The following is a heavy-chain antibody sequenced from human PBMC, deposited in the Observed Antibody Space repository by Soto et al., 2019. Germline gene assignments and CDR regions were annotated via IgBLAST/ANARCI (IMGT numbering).Heavy chain of an antibody. D-gene: IGHD3-22*01. CDR2: ISGSGGST. CDR3: AKDRSQIVGLDYFDY. V-gene: IGHV3-23*01. J-gene: IGHJ4*02. CDR1: GFTFSSYA. Sequence: HPGGSLRLSCAASGFTFSSYAMSWVRQAPGKGLEWVSAISGSGGSTYYADSVKGRFTISRDNSKNTLYLQMNSLRAEDTAVYYCAKDRSQIVGLDYFDYWGQGTLVTVSS.